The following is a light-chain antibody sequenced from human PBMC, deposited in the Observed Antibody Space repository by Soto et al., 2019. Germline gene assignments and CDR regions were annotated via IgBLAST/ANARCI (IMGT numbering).Light chain of an antibody. CDR2: SAS. Sequence: DIQMTQSPSSLSASLGDRVTITCRASQPISTFLNWYQQKTGRAPKLLIYSASSLQSGIPSRFSGSGSGTDFTDFTLTISSLQPEDFATCYCQQTYMTPITFGQGTRLEIK. V-gene: IGKV1-39*01. CDR1: QPISTF. CDR3: QQTYMTPIT. J-gene: IGKJ5*01.